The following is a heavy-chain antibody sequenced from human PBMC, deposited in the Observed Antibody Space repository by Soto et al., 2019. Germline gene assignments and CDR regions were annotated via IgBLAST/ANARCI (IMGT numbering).Heavy chain of an antibody. J-gene: IGHJ4*02. Sequence: HPGGSLRLSCKASGFPVSSNSMGWLRQAPGKGLDWVSSISDSADRIYYADSVRGRFTFSRDNSNNMMYLQMNSLRGEDTAVYYCATLPPRIVVVVLPFPSWGQGTLVTVSS. D-gene: IGHD2-15*01. CDR1: GFPVSSNS. V-gene: IGHV3-23*01. CDR2: ISDSADRI. CDR3: ATLPPRIVVVVLPFPS.